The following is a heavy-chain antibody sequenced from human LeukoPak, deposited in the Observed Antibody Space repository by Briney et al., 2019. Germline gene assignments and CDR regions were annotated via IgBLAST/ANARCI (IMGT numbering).Heavy chain of an antibody. D-gene: IGHD3-10*01. Sequence: PSETLSLTCAVYGGSFSGYYWSWIRQPPGKGLEWIGEINHSGSTNYNPSLKSRVTISVDTSKNQFSLKLSSVTAADTAVYYCARRRRGVHTYYYYYFMDVWGKGATVTISS. CDR2: INHSGST. J-gene: IGHJ6*03. CDR1: GGSFSGYY. CDR3: ARRRRGVHTYYYYYFMDV. V-gene: IGHV4-34*01.